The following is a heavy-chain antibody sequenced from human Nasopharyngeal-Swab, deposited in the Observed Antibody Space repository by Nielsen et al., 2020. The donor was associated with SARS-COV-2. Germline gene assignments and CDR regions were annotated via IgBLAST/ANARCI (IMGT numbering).Heavy chain of an antibody. CDR1: GFTFSSYS. J-gene: IGHJ4*02. CDR3: ARVVSD. D-gene: IGHD2-2*01. V-gene: IGHV3-48*01. CDR2: ISSSGGTI. Sequence: GESLKISCAASGFTFSSYSMNWVRQAPGTGLEWLSYISSSGGTIYYADSVKGRFTISRDNSKNTLYLQMNSLRAEDTAVYYCARVVSDWGQGTLVTVSS.